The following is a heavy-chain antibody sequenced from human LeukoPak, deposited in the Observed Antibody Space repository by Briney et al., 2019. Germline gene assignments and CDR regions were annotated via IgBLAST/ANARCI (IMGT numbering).Heavy chain of an antibody. J-gene: IGHJ4*02. V-gene: IGHV3-53*01. CDR3: ARRIQLWLNYYGSGSVDY. Sequence: GGSLRLSCAASGFTVSSNYMSWVRQAPGKGLEWVSVIYSGGSTYYADSVKGRFTISRDNAKNSLYLQMNSLRAEDTAVYYCARRIQLWLNYYGSGSVDYWGQGTLVTVSS. D-gene: IGHD3-10*01. CDR2: IYSGGST. CDR1: GFTVSSNY.